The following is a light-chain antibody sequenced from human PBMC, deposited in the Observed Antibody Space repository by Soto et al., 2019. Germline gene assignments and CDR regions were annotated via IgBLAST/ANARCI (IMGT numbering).Light chain of an antibody. CDR2: EVN. V-gene: IGLV2-8*01. Sequence: QSALTQPPSASGSPGQSVTISCTGTSSDIGGYDYVSWYQQHPGKAPKLIIYEVNKRPSGVPDRFSGAKSGNTASLTVSGLQADDEADYYCSSYAGSNNLVFAGGTKVTVL. J-gene: IGLJ3*02. CDR1: SSDIGGYDY. CDR3: SSYAGSNNLV.